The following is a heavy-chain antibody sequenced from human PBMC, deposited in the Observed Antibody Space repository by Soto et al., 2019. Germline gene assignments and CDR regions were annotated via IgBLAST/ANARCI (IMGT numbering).Heavy chain of an antibody. CDR3: AKRFFGSGSPPGAFDV. CDR1: GFKFSNYA. V-gene: IGHV3-23*05. J-gene: IGHJ3*01. CDR2: ITSSGNGT. Sequence: PGESLRLSCAASGFKFSNYAMSWVRQAPGKGPEWVSFITSSGNGTYYADSVKGRFTISRDNSKNTLYVQMNNLRAEDTAKYYCAKRFFGSGSPPGAFDVWGPGTMVTVSS. D-gene: IGHD3-10*01.